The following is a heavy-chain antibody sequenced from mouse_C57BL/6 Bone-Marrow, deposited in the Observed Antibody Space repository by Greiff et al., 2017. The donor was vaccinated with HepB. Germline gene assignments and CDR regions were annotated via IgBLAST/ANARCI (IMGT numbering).Heavy chain of an antibody. CDR2: IDPENGDT. CDR3: TTRRLGRVIAY. V-gene: IGHV14-4*01. D-gene: IGHD4-1*01. Sequence: VQLQQPGTELVKPGASVKLSCKASGYTFTSYWMHWVKQRPEQGLEWIGWIDPENGDTEYASKFQGKATITADTSSNTAYLQLSSLTSEDTAVYYCTTRRLGRVIAYWGQGTLVTVSA. J-gene: IGHJ3*01. CDR1: GYTFTSYW.